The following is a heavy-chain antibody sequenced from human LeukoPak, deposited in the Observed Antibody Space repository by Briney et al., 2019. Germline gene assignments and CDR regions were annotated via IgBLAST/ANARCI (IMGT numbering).Heavy chain of an antibody. V-gene: IGHV3-11*06. CDR1: GFTFSDYY. D-gene: IGHD3-10*01. CDR3: ARDQYGSGSYYNEGYYYYGMDV. CDR2: ISSSSNYT. Sequence: PGGSLRLSCAASGFTFSDYYMNWIRQAPGKGLEWVSYISSSSNYTNYADSVKGRFTISRDNAKNSLYLQMNSLRAEDTAVYYCARDQYGSGSYYNEGYYYYGMDVWGQGTTVTVSS. J-gene: IGHJ6*02.